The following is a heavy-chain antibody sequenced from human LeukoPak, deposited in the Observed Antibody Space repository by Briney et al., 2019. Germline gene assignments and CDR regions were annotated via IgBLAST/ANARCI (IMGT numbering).Heavy chain of an antibody. J-gene: IGHJ4*02. CDR3: ATHYDSSGYYYLFYFDY. V-gene: IGHV4-31*11. CDR2: IYYSGST. Sequence: SQTLSLTCAVSGGSISSGGYSWSWIRQPPGRGLEWIGYIYYSGSTYYNPSLKSRVTISVDTSKNQFSLRLSSVTAADTAVYYCATHYDSSGYYYLFYFDYWGQGTLVTVSS. CDR1: GGSISSGGYS. D-gene: IGHD3-22*01.